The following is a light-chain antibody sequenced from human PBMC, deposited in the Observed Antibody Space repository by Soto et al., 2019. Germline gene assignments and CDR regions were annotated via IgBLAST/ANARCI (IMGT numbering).Light chain of an antibody. CDR2: GNS. Sequence: QSVLTQPPSVSGAPGQRVTISCTGSSSNIGAGYDVHWYQQLPGTAPKLLIYGNSNRPSGVPDRFSGSKSGTSASRAITGLQAEDEADYYCQSYGSSLSGSKVFGGGTKVTVL. CDR1: SSNIGAGYD. J-gene: IGLJ3*02. V-gene: IGLV1-40*01. CDR3: QSYGSSLSGSKV.